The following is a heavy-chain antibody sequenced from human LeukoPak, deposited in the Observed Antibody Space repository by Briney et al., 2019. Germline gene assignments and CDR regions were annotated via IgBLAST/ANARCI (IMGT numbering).Heavy chain of an antibody. V-gene: IGHV1-8*02. CDR3: YSIVVVPRAAFDI. CDR1: GYTFTNYG. CDR2: MNPNSGNT. Sequence: ASVKVSCKASGYTFTNYGISWVRQAPGQGLEWMGWMNPNSGNTGYAQKFQGRVTMTRNTSISTAYMELSSLRSEDTAVYYCYSIVVVPRAAFDIWGQGTMVTVSS. J-gene: IGHJ3*02. D-gene: IGHD3-22*01.